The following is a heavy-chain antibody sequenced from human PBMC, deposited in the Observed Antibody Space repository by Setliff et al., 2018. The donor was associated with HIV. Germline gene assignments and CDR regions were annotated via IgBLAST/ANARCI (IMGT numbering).Heavy chain of an antibody. V-gene: IGHV4-39*02. CDR2: IYHSGGT. CDR1: GGSISSSSYY. Sequence: KPSETLSLTCTVSGGSISSSSYYWGWIRQPPGRGLEWIGNIYHSGGTHYNPSLRSRVTISVDTSKNHFSLKLSSVTAADTAVFYCARVPFTTGFDYWGQGIPVTVSS. CDR3: ARVPFTTGFDY. D-gene: IGHD3-3*01. J-gene: IGHJ4*02.